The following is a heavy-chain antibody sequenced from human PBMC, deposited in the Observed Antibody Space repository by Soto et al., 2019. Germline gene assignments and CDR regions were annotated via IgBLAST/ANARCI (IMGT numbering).Heavy chain of an antibody. CDR1: GGSISSSNW. D-gene: IGHD6-13*01. CDR3: ARAGGYSSSWYSRNYYYYGMDV. V-gene: IGHV4-4*02. Sequence: SETLSLTCAVSGGSISSSNWWSWVRQPPGKGLEWIGEINHSGSTNYNPSLKSRVTISVDTSKNQFSLKLSSVTAADTAVYYCARAGGYSSSWYSRNYYYYGMDVWGQGTTVTVSS. CDR2: INHSGST. J-gene: IGHJ6*02.